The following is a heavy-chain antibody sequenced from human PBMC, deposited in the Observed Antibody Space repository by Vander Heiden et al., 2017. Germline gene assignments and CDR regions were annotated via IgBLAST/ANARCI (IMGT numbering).Heavy chain of an antibody. J-gene: IGHJ2*01. CDR2: IYPGDSDT. V-gene: IGHV5-51*01. CDR1: GYSFTRYW. D-gene: IGHD5-12*01. Sequence: EVQLVQSGAEGKKPGESPTTPCRGSGYSFTRYWIRWVRQMPGKGLECMGIIYPGDSDTRYSPSFQGQVTISVDKSISTAYLQWSSLKTSDTAMFYCARRYDPTDWYFDLWGRGTLVTVSS. CDR3: ARRYDPTDWYFDL.